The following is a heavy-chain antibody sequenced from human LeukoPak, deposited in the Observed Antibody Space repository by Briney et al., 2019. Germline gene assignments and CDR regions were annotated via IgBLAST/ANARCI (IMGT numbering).Heavy chain of an antibody. D-gene: IGHD6-13*01. J-gene: IGHJ4*02. CDR2: IYHSGST. Sequence: PSETLSLTCTVSGYSISSGYYWGWIRQPPGKGLEWIGSIYHSGSTYYNPSLKSRVTISVDTSKNQFSLKLSSVTAADTAMYYCARGRSSWGPFGYWGQGTLVTVSS. CDR3: ARGRSSWGPFGY. V-gene: IGHV4-38-2*02. CDR1: GYSISSGYY.